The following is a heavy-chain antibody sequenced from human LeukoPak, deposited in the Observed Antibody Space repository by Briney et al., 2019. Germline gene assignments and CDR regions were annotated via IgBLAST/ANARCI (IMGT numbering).Heavy chain of an antibody. CDR3: ASRLGYSSSWYYGMDV. D-gene: IGHD6-13*01. CDR1: GGSISSSY. V-gene: IGHV4-59*08. Sequence: SETLSLTCTVSGGSISSSYWSWIRQTPGKGLEWIGYIYYRGSTNYNPSLKSRVTISVDTSKHQFSLNLSSVTAADTAVYYCASRLGYSSSWYYGMDVWGQGTTVTVSS. CDR2: IYYRGST. J-gene: IGHJ6*02.